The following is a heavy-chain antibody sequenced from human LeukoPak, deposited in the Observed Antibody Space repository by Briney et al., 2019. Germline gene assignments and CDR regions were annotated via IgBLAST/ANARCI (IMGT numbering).Heavy chain of an antibody. V-gene: IGHV3-49*04. CDR3: TRGGYSGYDFRYYFDY. CDR1: GFTFGDYA. J-gene: IGHJ4*02. D-gene: IGHD5-12*01. CDR2: IRSKAYGGTT. Sequence: GGSLRLSCTASGFTFGDYAMSWVRQAPGKGLEWVGFIRSKAYGGTTEYAASVKGGFTISRDDSKSIAYLQMNSLKTEDTAVYYCTRGGYSGYDFRYYFDYWGQGTLVTVSS.